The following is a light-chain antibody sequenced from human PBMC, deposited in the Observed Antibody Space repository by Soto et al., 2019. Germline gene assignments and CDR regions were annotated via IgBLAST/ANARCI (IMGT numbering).Light chain of an antibody. CDR3: QQYGSSPLT. V-gene: IGKV3-20*01. J-gene: IGKJ4*01. Sequence: EIVLTQSPGTLSLSPGERATLSCRPSQSFRSTYLAWYQQKPGQAPRLLIYGASSRAAGIPDRFSGSGSGTDFTLTISRLEPDDFAVYYCQQYGSSPLTFGGGTKVEIK. CDR2: GAS. CDR1: QSFRSTY.